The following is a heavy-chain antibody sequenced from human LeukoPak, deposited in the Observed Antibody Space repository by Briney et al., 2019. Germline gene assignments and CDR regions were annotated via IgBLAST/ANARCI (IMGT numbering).Heavy chain of an antibody. J-gene: IGHJ3*02. CDR3: ARQYVYCGGDCYGDAFDI. Sequence: GESLKISCKGSGYSVTSYWIGWVRQMPGKGLEWMGIIYPGDSDTSYSPSFQGQVTISADKSSSTAYLQWSSLKASDTAMYYCARQYVYCGGDCYGDAFDIWGQGTMVTVSS. D-gene: IGHD2-21*01. V-gene: IGHV5-51*01. CDR2: IYPGDSDT. CDR1: GYSVTSYW.